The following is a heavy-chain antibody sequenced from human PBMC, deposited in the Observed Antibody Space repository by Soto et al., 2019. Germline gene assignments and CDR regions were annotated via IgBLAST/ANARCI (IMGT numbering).Heavy chain of an antibody. CDR2: INAGNGNT. J-gene: IGHJ3*02. CDR3: ARGADSFYYDSSGYDAFDI. D-gene: IGHD3-22*01. CDR1: GYTFTSYA. Sequence: ASVKVSCKASGYTFTSYAMHWVRQAPGQRLEWMGWINAGNGNTKYSQKFQGRVTITRDTSASTAYMELSSLRSEDTAVYYCARGADSFYYDSSGYDAFDIWGQGTMVTVSS. V-gene: IGHV1-3*01.